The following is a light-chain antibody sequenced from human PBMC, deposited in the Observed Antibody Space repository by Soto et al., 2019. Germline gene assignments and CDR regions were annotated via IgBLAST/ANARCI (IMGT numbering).Light chain of an antibody. CDR2: DNY. CDR3: GASDTSLRAVV. Sequence: QSVLTQPPSVSAAPGQKVIISCSGTSSNIGKNNVFWYQQFPGTAPKLLIYDNYKRPSGIAARFSVSKSGASATPAITGLHTGDEADYYCGASDTSLRAVVFGGGTKLTVL. CDR1: SSNIGKNN. V-gene: IGLV1-51*01. J-gene: IGLJ2*01.